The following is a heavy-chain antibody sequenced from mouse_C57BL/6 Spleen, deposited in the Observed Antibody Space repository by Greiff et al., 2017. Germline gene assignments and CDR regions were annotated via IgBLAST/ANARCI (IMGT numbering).Heavy chain of an antibody. CDR1: GYTFTSYW. CDR3: ARSEDYDPFFDY. J-gene: IGHJ2*01. CDR2: IDPSDSYT. Sequence: QVQLQQPGAELVMPGASVKLSCTASGYTFTSYWMHWVKQRPCQGLEWIGEIDPSDSYTNYNQKFKSKSTLTVDKSSSTAYMQLSSLTSEDSAVCYCARSEDYDPFFDYGGKGTTLTVSS. V-gene: IGHV1-69*01. D-gene: IGHD2-4*01.